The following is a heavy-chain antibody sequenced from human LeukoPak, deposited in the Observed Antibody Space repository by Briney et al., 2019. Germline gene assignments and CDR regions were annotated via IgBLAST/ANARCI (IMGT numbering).Heavy chain of an antibody. J-gene: IGHJ4*02. V-gene: IGHV3-53*01. D-gene: IGHD3-22*01. CDR2: IYSGGST. CDR3: ARAPLYDSSGYYGIDY. CDR1: GFTVSNNY. Sequence: PGGSLRLSCAASGFTVSNNYMSWVRQAPGKGLEWVSVIYSGGSTYYADSVKGRSTISRDNSKNTLYLQMNSLRAEDTAVYYCARAPLYDSSGYYGIDYWGKGTLVTVSS.